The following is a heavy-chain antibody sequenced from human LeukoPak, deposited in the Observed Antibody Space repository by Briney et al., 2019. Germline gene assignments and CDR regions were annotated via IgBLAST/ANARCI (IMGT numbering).Heavy chain of an antibody. D-gene: IGHD1-26*01. CDR2: IYYSGNT. CDR1: GGSISSSSYY. J-gene: IGHJ4*02. Sequence: SETLSLTCTVSGGSISSSSYYWGWIRQPPGKGLEWIGSIYYSGNTYYSPSLKSRVTISVDTSKNQLSLKLSSVTAADTAVYYCARRRGALDYWGQGTLVTVSS. CDR3: ARRRGALDY. V-gene: IGHV4-39*01.